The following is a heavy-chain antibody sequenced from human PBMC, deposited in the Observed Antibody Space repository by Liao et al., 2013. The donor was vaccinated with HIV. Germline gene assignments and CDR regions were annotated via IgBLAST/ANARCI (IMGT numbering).Heavy chain of an antibody. CDR3: ARDLWSGSYMDV. CDR1: GGSISSSRYY. Sequence: QLQLQESGPGLVKPSETLSLTCTVSGGSISSSRYYWDWIRQPPGKGLEWIGSIYYSGTTYYNPSLKSRVTISLDTSKNQFSLKLSSLTAADTAVYYCARDLWSGSYMDVWGKGTTVTVSS. CDR2: IYYSGTT. D-gene: IGHD3-3*01. J-gene: IGHJ6*03. V-gene: IGHV4-39*07.